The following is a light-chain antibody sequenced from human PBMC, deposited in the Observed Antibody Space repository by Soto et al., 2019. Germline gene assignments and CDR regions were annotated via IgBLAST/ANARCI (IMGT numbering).Light chain of an antibody. CDR2: DVS. CDR1: QRVSSY. V-gene: IGKV3-20*01. J-gene: IGKJ5*01. CDR3: QQYGSSPIT. Sequence: VVTQSKDTRSLSQGERATLSFRASQRVSSYLAWYQQKPGQAPRLLIYDVSNRATGIPARFSGSGSGTDFTLTISRLEPEDFAVYYCQQYGSSPITFGQGTRLEN.